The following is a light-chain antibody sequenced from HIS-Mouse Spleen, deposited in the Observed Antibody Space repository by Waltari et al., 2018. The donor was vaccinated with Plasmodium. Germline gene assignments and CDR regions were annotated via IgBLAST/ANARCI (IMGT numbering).Light chain of an antibody. Sequence: VVRTQSPLSLPVTLGQPASISCMSSQSLGHSDGNTYLNWFPQRPGQSPRRLIYKVSNRDSGVPDRFSGSGSGTDFTLKISRVEAEDVGVYYCMQGTHWPWTFGQGTKVEIK. V-gene: IGKV2-30*02. CDR3: MQGTHWPWT. J-gene: IGKJ1*01. CDR1: QSLGHSDGNTY. CDR2: KVS.